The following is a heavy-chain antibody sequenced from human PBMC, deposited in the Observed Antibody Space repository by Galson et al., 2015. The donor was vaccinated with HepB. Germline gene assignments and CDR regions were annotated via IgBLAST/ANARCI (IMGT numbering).Heavy chain of an antibody. V-gene: IGHV3-30*18. D-gene: IGHD4-23*01. Sequence: SLRLSCAASGFTFSSYGMHWVRQAPGKGLEWVAVISYDGSNKYYADSVKGRFTISRDNSKNTLYLQMNSLRAEDTAVYYCAKVYGGDMDVWGKGTTVTVSS. CDR2: ISYDGSNK. CDR1: GFTFSSYG. J-gene: IGHJ6*03. CDR3: AKVYGGDMDV.